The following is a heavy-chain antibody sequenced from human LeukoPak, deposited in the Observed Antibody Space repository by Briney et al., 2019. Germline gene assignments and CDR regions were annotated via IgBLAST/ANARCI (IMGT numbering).Heavy chain of an antibody. CDR1: GYTFSDNY. V-gene: IGHV1-2*02. D-gene: IGHD3-22*01. CDR2: INPNSGDT. Sequence: GASVKVSCKASGYTFSDNYMHWVRQAPGQGLEWMGWINPNSGDTAYAQKFQGRITMTRSTSITTAYMELSGLRSDDTAVYYCARGLGSYDSSELTWPMISFWGQGTQVTVSS. J-gene: IGHJ4*02. CDR3: ARGLGSYDSSELTWPMISF.